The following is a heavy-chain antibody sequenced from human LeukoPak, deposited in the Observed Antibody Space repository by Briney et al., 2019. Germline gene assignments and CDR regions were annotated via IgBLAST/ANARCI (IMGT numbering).Heavy chain of an antibody. CDR3: ARVGYNWNYNWFDP. CDR2: INSDGSST. CDR1: GFTFSSYW. Sequence: GVLRLSCAASGFTFSSYWMHWVRQAPGKGLVRVSRINSDGSSTSYADSVKGRFTISRDNAKNTLYLQMNSLRAEDTAVYYCARVGYNWNYNWFDPWGQGTLVTVSS. D-gene: IGHD1-7*01. J-gene: IGHJ5*02. V-gene: IGHV3-74*01.